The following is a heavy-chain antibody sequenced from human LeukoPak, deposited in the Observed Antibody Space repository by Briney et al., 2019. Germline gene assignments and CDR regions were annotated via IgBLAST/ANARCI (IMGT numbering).Heavy chain of an antibody. CDR2: IYYSGST. CDR1: GGSISSSSYY. D-gene: IGHD3-22*01. J-gene: IGHJ4*02. Sequence: SETLSLTCTVSGGSISSSSYYWGWIRQPPGKGLEWIGSIYYSGSTYYNPSLKSRVTISVDTSKNQFSLKLSSVTAADTAVYSCARSSANYYDSSGYYYVPPYYFDYWGQGTLVTVSS. CDR3: ARSSANYYDSSGYYYVPPYYFDY. V-gene: IGHV4-39*01.